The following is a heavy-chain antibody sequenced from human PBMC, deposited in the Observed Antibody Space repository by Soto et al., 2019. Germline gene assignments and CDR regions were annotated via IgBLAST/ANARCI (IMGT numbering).Heavy chain of an antibody. J-gene: IGHJ6*02. V-gene: IGHV1-69*13. CDR3: ASGPEYSYGFLLWYYYYGMDV. CDR2: IIPIFGTA. Sequence: SVKVSCKASGGTFSSYAISWVRQAPGQGLEWMGGIIPIFGTANYAQKFQGRVTITADESTSTAYMELSSLRSEDTAVYYCASGPEYSYGFLLWYYYYGMDVWGQGTTVTVSS. CDR1: GGTFSSYA. D-gene: IGHD5-18*01.